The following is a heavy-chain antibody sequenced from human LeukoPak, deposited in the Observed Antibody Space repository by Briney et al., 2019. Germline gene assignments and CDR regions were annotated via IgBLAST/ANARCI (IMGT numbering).Heavy chain of an antibody. CDR3: AKEFRGGWPFDY. CDR2: ISGSGDST. J-gene: IGHJ4*02. Sequence: GGSLRLSCASSGFTFSSYAMSWVRQAPGKGLEWVSGISGSGDSTYYADSVKGRFTISRDNSKNTLYLQMNSLRAEDTAVFYCAKEFRGGWPFDYWGQGTLVTVSS. V-gene: IGHV3-23*01. D-gene: IGHD6-19*01. CDR1: GFTFSSYA.